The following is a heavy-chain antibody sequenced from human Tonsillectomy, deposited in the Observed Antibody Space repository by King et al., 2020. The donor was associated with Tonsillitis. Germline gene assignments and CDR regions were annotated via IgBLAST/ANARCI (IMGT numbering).Heavy chain of an antibody. V-gene: IGHV1-18*04. CDR1: GYTFSDYG. J-gene: IGHJ4*02. D-gene: IGHD3-10*01. Sequence: QLVQSGAEVKKPGASVRVSCKTSGYTFSDYGISWVRQAPGQGLQWMGWISGYNGDTNYAQKLRGRVSMTTDTSTTTAYMELRSLKSDDTAVYYCARRSLLQFFGELFDYWGQGTLVTVSS. CDR2: ISGYNGDT. CDR3: ARRSLLQFFGELFDY.